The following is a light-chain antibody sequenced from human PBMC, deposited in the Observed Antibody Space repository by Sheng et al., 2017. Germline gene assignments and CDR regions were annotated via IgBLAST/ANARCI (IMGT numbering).Light chain of an antibody. V-gene: IGKV3D-15*01. CDR2: GAS. J-gene: IGKJ4*01. CDR3: QQYHKWPLT. Sequence: EIVMTQSPATLSVSPGERATLSCRASQSVSSNLAWYQQKPGQAPXLLIYGASTRATGIPPAXFSGSGSGTDFILTISSLQSEDFAVYYCQQYHKWPLTFGGGAKVEIK. CDR1: QSVSSN.